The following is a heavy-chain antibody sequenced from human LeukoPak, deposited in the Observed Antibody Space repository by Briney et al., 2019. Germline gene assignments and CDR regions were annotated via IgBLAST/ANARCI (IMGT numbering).Heavy chain of an antibody. Sequence: PSETLSLTCTVSGGSISSSSYYWGWIRQPPGKGLEWIGNIYYSGSTYYNPSLKSRVTISIDTSKNQLSLKVSSVTAADTAVYFCANCGTDCNFFDSWGQGTLVTVSS. CDR3: ANCGTDCNFFDS. CDR2: IYYSGST. D-gene: IGHD2-21*02. CDR1: GGSISSSSYY. V-gene: IGHV4-39*07. J-gene: IGHJ4*02.